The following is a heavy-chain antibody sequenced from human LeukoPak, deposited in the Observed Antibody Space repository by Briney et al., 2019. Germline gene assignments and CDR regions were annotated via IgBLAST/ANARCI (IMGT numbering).Heavy chain of an antibody. D-gene: IGHD3-22*01. J-gene: IGHJ4*02. V-gene: IGHV1-18*01. CDR2: ISVYNGNT. CDR3: ARGGTYYYDSSGYYEALDY. CDR1: GYTFTSYG. Sequence: ASVKVSCKASGYTFTSYGISWVRQAPGQGLEWMGGISVYNGNTNYAQKLQGRVTMTTDTSTSTAYMELRSLRSDDTAVYYCARGGTYYYDSSGYYEALDYWGQGTLVTVSS.